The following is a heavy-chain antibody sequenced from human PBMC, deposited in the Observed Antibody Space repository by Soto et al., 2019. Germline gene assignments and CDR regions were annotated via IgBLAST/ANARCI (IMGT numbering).Heavy chain of an antibody. D-gene: IGHD2-2*01. CDR2: IYYSGST. V-gene: IGHV4-39*01. CDR1: GCSISSSSYY. Sequence: XETLSLTCTVAGCSISSSSYYWGWIRQPPGKGLEWIGSIYYSGSTYYNPSLKSRVTISVDTSKNQFSLKLSSVTAADTAVYYCARLTYPNWFDHWGQGTLVTVSS. CDR3: ARLTYPNWFDH. J-gene: IGHJ5*02.